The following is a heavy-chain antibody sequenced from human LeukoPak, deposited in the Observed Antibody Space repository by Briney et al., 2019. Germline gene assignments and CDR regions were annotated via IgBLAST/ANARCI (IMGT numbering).Heavy chain of an antibody. D-gene: IGHD6-13*01. J-gene: IGHJ4*02. Sequence: PGGSLRLSCAASGFSFSSYAMSWVRQAPGKGLEWVSTISGSGSDTYYADSVKGRFTISRDNSKNTLDLQMNSLRAEDTAVYYCAKDRGIEAAGTLFDYWGQGTLVTVSS. CDR3: AKDRGIEAAGTLFDY. V-gene: IGHV3-23*01. CDR1: GFSFSSYA. CDR2: ISGSGSDT.